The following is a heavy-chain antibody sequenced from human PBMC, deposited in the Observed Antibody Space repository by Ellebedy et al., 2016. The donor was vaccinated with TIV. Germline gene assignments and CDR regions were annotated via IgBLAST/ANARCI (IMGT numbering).Heavy chain of an antibody. Sequence: MPSETLSLTCTVSGGSISSRSYYWGWIRQPPGKNLEWIGTIYYNGNAYYNPSLRSRVSISIDTSKNQFSLRLSPVTAADTAVYYWARCETGSGSGWCNWLDPWGQGTLVTVSS. CDR1: GGSISSRSYY. CDR2: IYYNGNA. CDR3: ARCETGSGSGWCNWLDP. J-gene: IGHJ5*02. V-gene: IGHV4-39*07. D-gene: IGHD3-22*01.